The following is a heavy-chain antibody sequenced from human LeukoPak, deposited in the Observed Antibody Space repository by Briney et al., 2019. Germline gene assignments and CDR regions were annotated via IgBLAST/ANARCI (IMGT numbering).Heavy chain of an antibody. J-gene: IGHJ5*02. Sequence: GGSLRLSCAASGFSFSYCWMSWVRQAPGKGLEWVANIKQDGSEKYYVDSVKGRFTISRDNAKKSLYLQMNSLRAEDTAVYYSARDAEVGTLFGVLSRYTWFDPWGQGALVTVSS. CDR2: IKQDGSEK. D-gene: IGHD3-3*01. CDR3: ARDAEVGTLFGVLSRYTWFDP. CDR1: GFSFSYCW. V-gene: IGHV3-7*01.